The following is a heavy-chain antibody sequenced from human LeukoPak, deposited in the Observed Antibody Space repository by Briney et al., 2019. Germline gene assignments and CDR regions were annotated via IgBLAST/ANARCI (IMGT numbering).Heavy chain of an antibody. J-gene: IGHJ5*02. CDR1: GFTFSSYA. V-gene: IGHV3-23*01. CDR3: AKAGSVTTTLNWFDP. Sequence: LAGGSLRLSCAASGFTFSSYAKYWVRQAPGKGPEWVSLISGSGGSTYYADSVKGRFTISRDNSKNTVYLQMNSLRAEDTAVYYCAKAGSVTTTLNWFDPWGQGTLVTVSS. CDR2: ISGSGGST. D-gene: IGHD4-11*01.